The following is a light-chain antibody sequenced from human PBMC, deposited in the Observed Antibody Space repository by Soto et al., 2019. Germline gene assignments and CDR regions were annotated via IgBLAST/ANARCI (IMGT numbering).Light chain of an antibody. Sequence: DIVLTQSPLSLPVTPGEPASISCRSSQSLLQSNGNNHVDWYLQRQGKSPQLLLYLASSRASGVPDRFSGSGSGTEFSLEISRVEAEDVGVYYCLQAAQSPLTFGQGTRLEIK. CDR3: LQAAQSPLT. V-gene: IGKV2-28*01. CDR1: QSLLQSNGNNH. CDR2: LAS. J-gene: IGKJ5*01.